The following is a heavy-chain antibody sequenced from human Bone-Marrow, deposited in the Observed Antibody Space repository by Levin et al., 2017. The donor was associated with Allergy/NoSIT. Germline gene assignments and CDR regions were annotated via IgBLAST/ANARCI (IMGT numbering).Heavy chain of an antibody. V-gene: IGHV4-59*01. Sequence: SQTLSLTCTVSGGSISRYYWSWLRQTPGKGLEWIGYIYSSGDTNYNPSLKSRVIISVDTSKNQFSLDLNSVTAADTAVYYCARGSGGLLWFWESTTGPFDSWGQGTLVTFSS. J-gene: IGHJ4*02. CDR1: GGSISRYY. D-gene: IGHD3-10*01. CDR3: ARGSGGLLWFWESTTGPFDS. CDR2: IYSSGDT.